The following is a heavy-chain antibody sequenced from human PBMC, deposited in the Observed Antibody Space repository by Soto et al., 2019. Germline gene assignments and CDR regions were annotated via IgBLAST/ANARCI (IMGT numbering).Heavy chain of an antibody. J-gene: IGHJ4*02. CDR2: INHSGST. Sequence: SETLSLTCAVYGGSFSGYYWSWIRQPPGKGLEWIGEINHSGSTNYNPSLKSRVTISVDTSKNQFSLKLSSVTAADTAVYYCARVYRATYYYGSGSYFAYWGQGTLVTVSS. CDR3: ARVYRATYYYGSGSYFAY. D-gene: IGHD3-10*01. CDR1: GGSFSGYY. V-gene: IGHV4-34*01.